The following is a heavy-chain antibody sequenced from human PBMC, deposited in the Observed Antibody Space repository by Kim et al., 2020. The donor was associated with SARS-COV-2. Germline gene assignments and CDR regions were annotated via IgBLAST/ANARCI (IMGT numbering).Heavy chain of an antibody. CDR3: ASETTVTTNWYFDL. V-gene: IGHV4-4*07. J-gene: IGHJ2*01. D-gene: IGHD4-17*01. Sequence: SETLSLTCTVSGGSISSYYWSWIRQPAGKGLEWIGRIYTSGSTNYNPSLKSRVTMSVDTSKNQFSLKLSSVTAADTAVYYCASETTVTTNWYFDLWGRGTLVTVSS. CDR2: IYTSGST. CDR1: GGSISSYY.